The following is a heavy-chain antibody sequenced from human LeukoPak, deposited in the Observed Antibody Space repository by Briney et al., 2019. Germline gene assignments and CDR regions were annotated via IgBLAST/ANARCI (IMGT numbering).Heavy chain of an antibody. Sequence: GGSLRLSCATSGFTFSNYVMNWVRQAPGKGLEWVSSISGSSSYIYYADSVKGRFTISRDNAKNSLYLQMNSLRAEDTAVYYCAAQGEHSYDSNRSGYFQHWGQGTLVTVSS. J-gene: IGHJ1*01. CDR2: ISGSSSYI. V-gene: IGHV3-21*01. CDR3: AAQGEHSYDSNRSGYFQH. D-gene: IGHD3-22*01. CDR1: GFTFSNYV.